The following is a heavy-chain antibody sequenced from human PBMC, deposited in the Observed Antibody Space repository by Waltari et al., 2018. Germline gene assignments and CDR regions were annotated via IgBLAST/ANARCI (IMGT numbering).Heavy chain of an antibody. V-gene: IGHV3-74*03. J-gene: IGHJ4*02. CDR1: GFSFSDYV. D-gene: IGHD2-21*02. CDR3: ARDRDLTIFDY. Sequence: EVYLVESGGDLAQPGGSLRLSCEASGFSFSDYVMHWIRRRPGKGLEWVESISHNGGVTTYGDSVRGRFIVSRDNARNTFYLQMNSLGVDDTAVYYGARDRDLTIFDYWGQGIRVTVSS. CDR2: ISHNGGVT.